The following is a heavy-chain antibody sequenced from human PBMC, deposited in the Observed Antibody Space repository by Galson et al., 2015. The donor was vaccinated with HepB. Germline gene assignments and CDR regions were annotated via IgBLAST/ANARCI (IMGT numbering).Heavy chain of an antibody. V-gene: IGHV1-18*01. J-gene: IGHJ4*02. CDR3: ARDYQHEHYGDTFFFDY. CDR1: GYTFTSYG. D-gene: IGHD4-17*01. Sequence: SVKVSCKASGYTFTSYGISWVRQAPGQGLEWMGWISAYNGNTNYAQKLQGRVTMTTDTSTRTAYMELRSLRSDDTAVYYCARDYQHEHYGDTFFFDYWGQGTLVTVSS. CDR2: ISAYNGNT.